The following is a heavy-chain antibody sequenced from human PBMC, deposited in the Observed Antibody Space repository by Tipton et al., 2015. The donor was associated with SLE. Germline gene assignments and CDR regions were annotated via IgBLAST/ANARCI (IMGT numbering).Heavy chain of an antibody. CDR1: GGSVSSGSYY. Sequence: TLSLTCTVSGGSVSSGSYYWSWIRQPPGKGLEWIGYIYYSGSTNYNPSLKSRVTVSVDTSKNQFSLKLNSVTAADTAVYYCARGYMIGDAYSSSWWGHYWYFDLWGRGTLVTVSS. V-gene: IGHV4-61*01. CDR3: ARGYMIGDAYSSSWWGHYWYFDL. CDR2: IYYSGST. D-gene: IGHD6-13*01. J-gene: IGHJ2*01.